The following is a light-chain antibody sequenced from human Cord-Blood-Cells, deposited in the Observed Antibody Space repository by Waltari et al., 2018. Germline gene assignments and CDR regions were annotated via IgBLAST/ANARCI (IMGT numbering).Light chain of an antibody. CDR2: DAS. CDR1: QSVSRY. J-gene: IGKJ4*02. CDR3: QQRSNWPPLT. V-gene: IGKV3-11*01. Sequence: EIVLTQSPATLSLSPGERATLSCRASQSVSRYLAWYQQKPGQAPRLLIYDASNRATGIPARFSGSGSGTDFTLTISSLEPEDFAVYYCQQRSNWPPLTFGGGPKVEIK.